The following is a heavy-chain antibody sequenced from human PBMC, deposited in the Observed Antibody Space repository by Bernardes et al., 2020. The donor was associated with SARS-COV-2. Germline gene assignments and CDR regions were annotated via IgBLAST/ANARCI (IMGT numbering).Heavy chain of an antibody. CDR2: ISYDGSNK. J-gene: IGHJ4*02. Sequence: GGSLRLSCAASGFTFSSYAMHWVRQAPGKGLEWVAVISYDGSNKYYADSVKGRFTISRDNSKNTLYLQMNSLRAEDTAVYYCARGGYSYGLIYSEQFDYWGQGTLVTVSS. CDR1: GFTFSSYA. V-gene: IGHV3-30-3*01. D-gene: IGHD5-18*01. CDR3: ARGGYSYGLIYSEQFDY.